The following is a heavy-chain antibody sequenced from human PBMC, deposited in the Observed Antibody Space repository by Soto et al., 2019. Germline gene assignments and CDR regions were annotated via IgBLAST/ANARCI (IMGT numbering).Heavy chain of an antibody. Sequence: QVQLQESGPGLVKPSQTLTLTCSVSGGSIDTGGFYWSWARQLPGKGPQWIGYIYYTGAAYYNPALKSRVVISLDTSANQFSLSLTSLTAADTAVYYCASGTFNDISFDSWGQGRLVTVSS. V-gene: IGHV4-31*03. J-gene: IGHJ4*02. CDR2: IYYTGAA. CDR3: ASGTFNDISFDS. CDR1: GGSIDTGGFY. D-gene: IGHD2-21*01.